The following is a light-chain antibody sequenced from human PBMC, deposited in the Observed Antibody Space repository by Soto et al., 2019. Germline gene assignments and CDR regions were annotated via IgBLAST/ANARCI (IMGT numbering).Light chain of an antibody. CDR3: QQSYTITRT. J-gene: IGKJ1*01. V-gene: IGKV1-39*01. Sequence: DIHMTQSPSSLSASVGHTVTITCRASQSIRSYLNWYQQERGKAPKLLIYTASTLQSGVPSRLSGSRYGTDFTLTISSMKHEDSATYYCQQSYTITRTFGQGTKVDIK. CDR2: TAS. CDR1: QSIRSY.